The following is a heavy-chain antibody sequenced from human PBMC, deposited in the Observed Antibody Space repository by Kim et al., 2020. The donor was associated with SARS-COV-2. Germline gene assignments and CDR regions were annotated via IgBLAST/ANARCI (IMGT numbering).Heavy chain of an antibody. V-gene: IGHV1-69*04. J-gene: IGHJ4*02. CDR1: GGTFSSYA. D-gene: IGHD2-15*01. CDR3: ARCSGSSCYRFDY. CDR2: IIPILGIA. Sequence: SVKVSCKASGGTFSSYAISWVRQAPGQGLEWMGRIIPILGIANYAQKFQGRVTITADKSTSTAYMELSSLRSEDTAVYYCARCSGSSCYRFDYWGQGTLVTVSS.